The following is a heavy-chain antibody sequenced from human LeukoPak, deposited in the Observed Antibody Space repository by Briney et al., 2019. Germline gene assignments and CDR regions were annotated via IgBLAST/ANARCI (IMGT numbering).Heavy chain of an antibody. CDR1: GGSISSGSYY. D-gene: IGHD6-6*01. Sequence: KASEALSLTCTVPGGSISSGSYYWSWIRQPAGKGLEWIGRIYTSGSTNYNPSLKSRVAISVDTSKNQFSLKLSSVTAADTAVYYCATQGIAARPFALDVWGKGTTVSVSP. J-gene: IGHJ6*04. CDR3: ATQGIAARPFALDV. CDR2: IYTSGST. V-gene: IGHV4-61*02.